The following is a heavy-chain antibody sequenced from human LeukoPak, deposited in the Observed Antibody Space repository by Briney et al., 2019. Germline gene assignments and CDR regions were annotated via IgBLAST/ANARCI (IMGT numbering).Heavy chain of an antibody. Sequence: GASVKVSCKASGGTFSSYAISWVRQAPGQGLEWMGRIIPILGIANYAQKFQGRVTITADKSTSTAYMELSSLRSEDTAVYYCARVGSSSWFDYWGQGTLVTVSS. J-gene: IGHJ4*02. CDR2: IIPILGIA. V-gene: IGHV1-69*04. CDR1: GGTFSSYA. CDR3: ARVGSSSWFDY. D-gene: IGHD6-13*01.